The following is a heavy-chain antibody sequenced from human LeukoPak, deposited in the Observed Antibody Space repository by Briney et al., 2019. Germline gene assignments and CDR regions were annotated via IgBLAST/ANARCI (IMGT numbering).Heavy chain of an antibody. CDR3: ASSEGSGSTYFDY. CDR2: IIPIFGIA. CDR1: GGTFSSYA. Sequence: SVKVSCKASGGTFSSYAISWVRQAPGQGLEWRGRIIPIFGIANYAQKFQGRVTITADKSTSTAYMELSSLRSEATAVYYCASSEGSGSTYFDYWGQGTLVTVSS. D-gene: IGHD1-26*01. V-gene: IGHV1-69*04. J-gene: IGHJ4*02.